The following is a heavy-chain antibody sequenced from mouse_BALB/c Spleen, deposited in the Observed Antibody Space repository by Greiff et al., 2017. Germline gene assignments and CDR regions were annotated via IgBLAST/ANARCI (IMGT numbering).Heavy chain of an antibody. D-gene: IGHD2-4*01. CDR2: IWSGGST. CDR1: GFSLTSYG. J-gene: IGHJ3*01. V-gene: IGHV2-2*02. CDR3: ATSYDYPFAY. Sequence: QVQLKQSGPGLVQPSQSLSITCTVSGFSLTSYGVHWVRQSPGKGLEWLGVIWSGGSTDYNAAFISRLSISKDNSKSQVFFKMNSLQANDTAIYYCATSYDYPFAYWGQGTLVTVSA.